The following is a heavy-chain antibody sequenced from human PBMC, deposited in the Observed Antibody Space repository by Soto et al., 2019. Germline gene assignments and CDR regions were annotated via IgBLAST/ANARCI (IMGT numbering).Heavy chain of an antibody. J-gene: IGHJ6*02. D-gene: IGHD4-17*01. CDR3: ARGHYGDYGYYYYGMDV. CDR1: GGSISSGGYS. V-gene: IGHV4-30-2*01. Sequence: SSETLSLTCAVSGGSISSGGYSWSWIRQPPGKGLEWIGYIYHSGSTYYNPSLKSRVTISVDRSKNQFSLKLSSVTAADTAVYYCARGHYGDYGYYYYGMDVWGQGTTVTVSS. CDR2: IYHSGST.